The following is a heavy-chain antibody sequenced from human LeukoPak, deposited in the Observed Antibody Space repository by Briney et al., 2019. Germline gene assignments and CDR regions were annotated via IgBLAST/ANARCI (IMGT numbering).Heavy chain of an antibody. V-gene: IGHV4-38-2*02. J-gene: IGHJ4*02. CDR3: ASDLWFGEFPQLDY. D-gene: IGHD3-10*01. Sequence: SETLSLTCTVSGYSISSGYYWGWIRQPPGKGLEWIGSIYHSGSTYYNPSLKSRVTISVDTSKNQFSLKLSSVTAADTAVYYCASDLWFGEFPQLDYWGQGTLVTVSS. CDR2: IYHSGST. CDR1: GYSISSGYY.